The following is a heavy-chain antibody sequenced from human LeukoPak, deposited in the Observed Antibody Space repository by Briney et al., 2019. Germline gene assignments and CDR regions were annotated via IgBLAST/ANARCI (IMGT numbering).Heavy chain of an antibody. CDR2: IKPNSGGT. V-gene: IGHV1-2*06. CDR1: GYTFTDYY. Sequence: GASVKVSCKASGYTFTDYYMHWVRQAPGQGLEWMGRIKPNSGGTNYGQKFQGRVTMTRDTSISTAYMELSRLRSDDTAVYYCARVVDFWSGYYFDYWGQGTLVTVSS. CDR3: ARVVDFWSGYYFDY. D-gene: IGHD3-3*01. J-gene: IGHJ4*02.